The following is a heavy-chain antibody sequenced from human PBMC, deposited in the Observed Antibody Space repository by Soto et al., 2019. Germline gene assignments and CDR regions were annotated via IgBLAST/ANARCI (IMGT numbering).Heavy chain of an antibody. CDR2: IYYSGST. D-gene: IGHD5-18*01. CDR1: GGSISSSSYY. Sequence: KPSETLSLTCTVSGGSISSSSYYWGWIRQPPGKGLEWIGSIYYSGSTYYNPSLKSRVTISVDTSKNQFSLKLSSVTAADTAVYYRARQYTAMAPFDYWGQGTLVTVSS. J-gene: IGHJ4*02. V-gene: IGHV4-39*01. CDR3: ARQYTAMAPFDY.